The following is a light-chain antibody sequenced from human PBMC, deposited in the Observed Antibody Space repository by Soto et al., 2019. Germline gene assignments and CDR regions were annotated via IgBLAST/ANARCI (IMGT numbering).Light chain of an antibody. CDR1: QSMSTSF. V-gene: IGKV3-20*01. Sequence: EIVLTQSPGTLSLSPGERASLSCRASQSMSTSFIAWYQQKPGQSPRVLVYGTSRRATGIPERFSGNGSGTDFTLTISSLEPEDFEVYYCQQYGDSPRTLVQGTKVDI. CDR2: GTS. CDR3: QQYGDSPRT. J-gene: IGKJ1*01.